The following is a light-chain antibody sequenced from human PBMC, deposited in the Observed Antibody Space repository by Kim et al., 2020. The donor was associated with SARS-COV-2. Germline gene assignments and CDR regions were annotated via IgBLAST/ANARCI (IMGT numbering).Light chain of an antibody. CDR1: QSVNSY. CDR2: DAS. CDR3: QQRGNWPLT. J-gene: IGKJ4*01. Sequence: LSPGERASLSCRASQSVNSYLAWYQQKPGQAPRLLIYDASNRATGIPARFSGSGSGTDFTLTISSLEPADFAVYFCQQRGNWPLTFGGGTKVDIK. V-gene: IGKV3-11*01.